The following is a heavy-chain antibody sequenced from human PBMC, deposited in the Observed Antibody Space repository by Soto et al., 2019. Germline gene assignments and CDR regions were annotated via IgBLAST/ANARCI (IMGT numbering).Heavy chain of an antibody. V-gene: IGHV3-30*18. CDR1: GFTFSSYG. CDR3: AKETYAGPVDY. CDR2: ISYDGSNK. Sequence: QVQLVESGGGVVQPGRSLRLSCAASGFTFSSYGMHWVRQAPGKGLEWVAVISYDGSNKYYADSVKGRFTISRDNSKNTLYLQMNSLRAEDTAVYYCAKETYAGPVDYWGQGTLVTVSS. J-gene: IGHJ4*02.